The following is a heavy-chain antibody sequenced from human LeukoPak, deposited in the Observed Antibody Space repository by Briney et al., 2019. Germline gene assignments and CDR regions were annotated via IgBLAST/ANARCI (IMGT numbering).Heavy chain of an antibody. V-gene: IGHV3-21*01. Sequence: PGGSLRLSCAASGFTFITSDMNCVRQAPGKGLEWVASISSNSRNTHYADSLKGRFTISRDNAKNSPYLQMNSLRAEDTAVYYCARILSSGHAFDIWGQGTMVTVSS. CDR1: GFTFITSD. D-gene: IGHD6-25*01. J-gene: IGHJ3*02. CDR3: ARILSSGHAFDI. CDR2: ISSNSRNT.